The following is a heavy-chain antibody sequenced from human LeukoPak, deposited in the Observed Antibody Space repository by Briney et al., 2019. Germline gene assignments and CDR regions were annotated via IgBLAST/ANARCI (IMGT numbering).Heavy chain of an antibody. CDR3: ARGHIVATIMIETLFDY. CDR2: IIPTFGTA. V-gene: IGHV1-69*01. Sequence: SVKVSCKASGGTFSSYAIGWVRQAPGQGLEWMGGIIPTFGTANYAQKFQGRVTITADGSTSTAYMELSSLRSEDTAVYYCARGHIVATIMIETLFDYWGQGTLVTVSS. D-gene: IGHD5-12*01. J-gene: IGHJ4*02. CDR1: GGTFSSYA.